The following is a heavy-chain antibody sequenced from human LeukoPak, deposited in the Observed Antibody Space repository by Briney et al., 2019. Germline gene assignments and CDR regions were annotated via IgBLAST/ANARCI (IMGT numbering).Heavy chain of an antibody. Sequence: PGRSLRLSCAASVFTFDDYAMHWVRGAPGKGLEWVSGICWNSGSIGYADSVKGRFTISRDNAKNSLYLQMNSLRAEDTALYYCAKDQGTTGVRNYSSTSWYNWYFDLWGRGTLVTVSS. D-gene: IGHD2-2*02. V-gene: IGHV3-9*01. CDR2: ICWNSGSI. CDR3: AKDQGTTGVRNYSSTSWYNWYFDL. J-gene: IGHJ2*01. CDR1: VFTFDDYA.